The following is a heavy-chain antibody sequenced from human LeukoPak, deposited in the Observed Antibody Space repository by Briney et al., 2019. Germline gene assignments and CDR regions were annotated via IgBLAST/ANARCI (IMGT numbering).Heavy chain of an antibody. CDR3: AREDSPNGEGSFDY. CDR2: LYSGGST. V-gene: IGHV3-66*01. Sequence: AGGSLRLSCEVSGLRLSGHFMTWLRRAAGKWLEWVSVLYSGGSTYYPDSVKGTFTISRDNDKNTLFLQMDNLRGEDTAVYYCAREDSPNGEGSFDYWGQGTLVTVSS. CDR1: GLRLSGHF. D-gene: IGHD3-10*01. J-gene: IGHJ4*02.